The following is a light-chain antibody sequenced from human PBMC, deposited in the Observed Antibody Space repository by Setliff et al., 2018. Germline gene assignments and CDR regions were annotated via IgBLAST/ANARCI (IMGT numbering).Light chain of an antibody. CDR3: CSYTDSSDLYV. Sequence: QSVLTQPPSASGTPGQRVTISCSGSSSNIGSKTVNWYQQLPGTAPKLLMLQNSQRPSGVPDRFSGSKSGTSASLAISGLQSEDEADYYCCSYTDSSDLYVFGSGTKVTVL. V-gene: IGLV1-44*01. J-gene: IGLJ1*01. CDR1: SSNIGSKT. CDR2: QNS.